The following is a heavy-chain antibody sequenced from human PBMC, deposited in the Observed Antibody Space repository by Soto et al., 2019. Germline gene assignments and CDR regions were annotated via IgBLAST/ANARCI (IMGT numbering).Heavy chain of an antibody. CDR2: IIPILGTA. V-gene: IGHV1-69*01. Sequence: TVSCKASGGTFSSYAISWVRQAPGQGLEWMGGIIPILGTANYAQKFQGRVTITADESTSTAYMDLSSLRSEDTAVYYCARSDGSGSYSVYWGQGTLVTVSS. J-gene: IGHJ4*02. CDR3: ARSDGSGSYSVY. CDR1: GGTFSSYA. D-gene: IGHD3-10*01.